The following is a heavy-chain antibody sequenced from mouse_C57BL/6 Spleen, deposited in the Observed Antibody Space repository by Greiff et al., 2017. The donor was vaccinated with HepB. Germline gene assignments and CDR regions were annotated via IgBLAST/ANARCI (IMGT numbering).Heavy chain of an antibody. CDR1: GFSFNTYA. D-gene: IGHD1-1*01. CDR3: VRHYYGSSYGFAY. Sequence: EVQLVESGGGLVQPKGSLKLSCAASGFSFNTYAMHWVRQAPGKGLEWVARISSKSNNYATHYADSVKDRFTISRDDSESMLYLQMNNLKTEDTSMYYCVRHYYGSSYGFAYWGQGTLVTVSA. CDR2: ISSKSNNYAT. V-gene: IGHV10-1*01. J-gene: IGHJ3*01.